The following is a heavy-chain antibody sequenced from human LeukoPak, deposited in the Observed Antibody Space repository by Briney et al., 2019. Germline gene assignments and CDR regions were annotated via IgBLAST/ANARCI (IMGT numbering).Heavy chain of an antibody. CDR1: GFTFSNYW. V-gene: IGHV3-74*01. J-gene: IGHJ3*02. CDR2: INSDGINT. CDR3: ARLARDAFDI. D-gene: IGHD6-25*01. Sequence: PGGSLRLSCAASGFTFSNYWMHWVRQAPGKGLVWVLRINSDGINTSYADSVKGRFTISRDNAKNTLYLQMSSLRAEDTAVYYCARLARDAFDIWGQGTMVTVSS.